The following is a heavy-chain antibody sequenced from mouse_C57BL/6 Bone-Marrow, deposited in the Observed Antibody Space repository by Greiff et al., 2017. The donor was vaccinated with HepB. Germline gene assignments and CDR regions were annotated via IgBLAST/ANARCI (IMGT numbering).Heavy chain of an antibody. J-gene: IGHJ2*01. V-gene: IGHV1-26*01. CDR3: ARRGMVRYYFDY. CDR2: INPNNGGT. CDR1: GYTFTDYY. Sequence: VQLKQSGPELVKPGASVKISCKASGYTFTDYYMNWVKQSHGKSLEWIGDINPNNGGTSYNQKFKGKATLTVDKSSSTAYMELRSLTSEDSAVYYCARRGMVRYYFDYWGQGTTLTVSS. D-gene: IGHD2-2*01.